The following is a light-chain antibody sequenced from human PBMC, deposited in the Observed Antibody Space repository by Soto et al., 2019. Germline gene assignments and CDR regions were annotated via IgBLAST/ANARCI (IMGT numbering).Light chain of an antibody. J-gene: IGKJ2*01. V-gene: IGKV3-20*01. CDR3: LLYGGSPPYT. CDR1: QSVSSSF. Sequence: EIVLTQSPGTLSLSPGERATLSCRASQSVSSSFLTWYRKKPHQPPRVLIYASSIRAAGSPDRFRGSRAGTDVSLPISRLEPEDFAVYYCLLYGGSPPYTFGRGNKLEIK. CDR2: ASS.